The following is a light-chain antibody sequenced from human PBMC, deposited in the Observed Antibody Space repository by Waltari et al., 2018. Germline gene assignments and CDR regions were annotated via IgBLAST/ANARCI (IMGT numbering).Light chain of an antibody. CDR3: QKYESLPAT. CDR1: QSVSRA. V-gene: IGKV3-20*01. CDR2: DAS. Sequence: EVVLTQSPGTLSLSPGEGATLSCRASQSVSRALAWDQQKPGQAPRLLVYDASRRATGIPDRFSGSGSRTDFSLTISRLEPEDFAVYYCQKYESLPATFGQGTKVEIK. J-gene: IGKJ1*01.